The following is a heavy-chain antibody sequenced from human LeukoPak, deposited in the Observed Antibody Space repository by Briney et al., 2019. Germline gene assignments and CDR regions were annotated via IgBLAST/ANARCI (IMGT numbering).Heavy chain of an antibody. CDR3: ARSKAAAGPLAY. V-gene: IGHV4-34*01. J-gene: IGHJ4*02. D-gene: IGHD6-13*01. CDR2: INHSGST. Sequence: PSEPLSLTCAAYGGSFSGYYWSWIRQPTGKGLEWIGEINHSGSTNYNPSLKSRVTISVDTSKNQFSLKLSSVTAADTAVYHCARSKAAAGPLAYWGQGTLVTVSS. CDR1: GGSFSGYY.